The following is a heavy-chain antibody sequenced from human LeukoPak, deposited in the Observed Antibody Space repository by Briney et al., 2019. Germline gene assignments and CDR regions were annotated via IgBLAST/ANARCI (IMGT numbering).Heavy chain of an antibody. CDR2: IYYSGST. CDR1: GGSISSYY. D-gene: IGHD3-16*01. Sequence: TSETLSLTCTVSGGSISSYYWSWIRQPPGKGLEWIGYIYYSGSTNYNPSLKSRVTISVDTSKNQFSLKLSSVTAADTAVYYCARGGPFMMGDVWGQGTLVTVSS. V-gene: IGHV4-59*01. J-gene: IGHJ4*02. CDR3: ARGGPFMMGDV.